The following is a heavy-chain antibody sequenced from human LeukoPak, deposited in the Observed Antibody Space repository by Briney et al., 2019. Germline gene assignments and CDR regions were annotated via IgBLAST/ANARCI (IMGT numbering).Heavy chain of an antibody. CDR1: GGSFSGYY. V-gene: IGHV4-39*01. Sequence: KSSETLSLTCAVYGGSFSGYYWGWIRQPPGKGLEWIGSIYYSGSTYYNPSLKSRVTISVDTSKNQFSLKLSSVTAADTAVYYCARHARGYYDSSGYYLAPFDYWGQGTLVTVSS. CDR3: ARHARGYYDSSGYYLAPFDY. D-gene: IGHD3-22*01. J-gene: IGHJ4*02. CDR2: IYYSGST.